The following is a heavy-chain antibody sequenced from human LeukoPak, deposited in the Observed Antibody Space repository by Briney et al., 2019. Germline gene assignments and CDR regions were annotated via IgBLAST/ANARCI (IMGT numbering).Heavy chain of an antibody. J-gene: IGHJ4*02. CDR1: GYTFTSYG. CDR3: ARKLGYCSGGSCYLCDY. V-gene: IGHV1-18*01. Sequence: ASVKVSCKASGYTFTSYGISWVRQAPGQGLEWMGWISAYNGNTNYAQKLQGRVTMTTDTSTSTAYMALRSLRSDDTAVYYCARKLGYCSGGSCYLCDYWGQGTLVTVSS. D-gene: IGHD2-15*01. CDR2: ISAYNGNT.